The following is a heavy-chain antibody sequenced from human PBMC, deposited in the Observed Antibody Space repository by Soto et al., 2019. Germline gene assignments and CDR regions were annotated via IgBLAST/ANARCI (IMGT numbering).Heavy chain of an antibody. J-gene: IGHJ4*02. CDR1: GYTFTSYG. Sequence: ASVKVSCKASGYTFTSYGISWVRQAPGQGLEWMGWISTYNGNTNYAQKLQGRVTMTTDTSTSTAYMELRSLRSDDTAVYYCARSSTYYDLLTGYSRPYYFDYWGQGTLVTVS. V-gene: IGHV1-18*01. CDR2: ISTYNGNT. CDR3: ARSSTYYDLLTGYSRPYYFDY. D-gene: IGHD3-9*01.